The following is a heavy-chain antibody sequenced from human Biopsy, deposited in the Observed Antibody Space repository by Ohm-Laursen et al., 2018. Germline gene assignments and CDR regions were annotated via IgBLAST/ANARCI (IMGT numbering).Heavy chain of an antibody. J-gene: IGHJ3*02. Sequence: PPGTLSLTCTVSGGSISSSTYWWGWIRQPPEKGLDWIGSIYYSGSTYYNPSLKSRVTISVDTSKNQFSLKLSSVTAADTAVYYCARRIPDYGSGSYFDAFDIWGRGTMVTVSS. V-gene: IGHV4-39*01. CDR1: GGSISSSTYW. CDR3: ARRIPDYGSGSYFDAFDI. CDR2: IYYSGST. D-gene: IGHD3-10*01.